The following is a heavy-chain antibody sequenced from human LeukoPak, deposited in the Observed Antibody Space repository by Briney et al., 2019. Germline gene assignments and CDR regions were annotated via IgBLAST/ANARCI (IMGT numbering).Heavy chain of an antibody. Sequence: PGGSLRLSCAASGFTFSSYAMTWVRQAPRQGLEWVSAITGSGGSTYYADSVKGRFTISRDNSKTTLYLQMNSLRAEDTAVYYCARFLEQDGWGKGTTVTVSS. CDR3: ARFLEQDG. J-gene: IGHJ6*04. V-gene: IGHV3-23*01. CDR1: GFTFSSYA. D-gene: IGHD3-3*01. CDR2: ITGSGGST.